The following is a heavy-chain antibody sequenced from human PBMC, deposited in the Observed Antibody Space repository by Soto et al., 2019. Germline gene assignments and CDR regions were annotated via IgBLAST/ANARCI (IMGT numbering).Heavy chain of an antibody. CDR2: ISAYNGNT. J-gene: IGHJ6*02. CDR3: ARVTSSWYQWPNYYSGMDV. Sequence: GASVKVSCKASGYTFTSYGISWVRQAPGQGLEWMGWISAYNGNTNYAQKLQGRVTMTTDTSTSTAYMELRSLRSDDTAVYYCARVTSSWYQWPNYYSGMDVWGQGPTVTVYS. CDR1: GYTFTSYG. V-gene: IGHV1-18*01. D-gene: IGHD6-13*01.